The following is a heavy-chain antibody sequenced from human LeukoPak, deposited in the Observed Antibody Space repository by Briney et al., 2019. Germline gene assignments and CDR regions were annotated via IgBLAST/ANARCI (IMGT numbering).Heavy chain of an antibody. V-gene: IGHV1-46*01. CDR1: RYTFTTYY. Sequence: APVKVSCKPSRYTFTTYYMHSVRQAPGQGPEWRGVISPSGGSTTYAQKFQGRVTLTKDMSTSTDYLELSSLRSADTAVYYCARDNSVRDEAWWFNPWGQGTLVTVSS. CDR2: ISPSGGST. D-gene: IGHD5-24*01. J-gene: IGHJ5*02. CDR3: ARDNSVRDEAWWFNP.